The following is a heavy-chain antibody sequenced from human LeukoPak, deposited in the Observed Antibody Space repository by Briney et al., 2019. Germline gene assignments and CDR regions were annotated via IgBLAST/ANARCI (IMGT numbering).Heavy chain of an antibody. CDR3: VRDFVIGHDAFDI. CDR1: GFIFSSYE. D-gene: IGHD3-10*01. V-gene: IGHV3-48*03. Sequence: GGSLRLSCAASGFIFSSYEMYWVRQAPGKGREWVSYISRSGSNIYYADAVKGRFIISRDKAKNSLYLQMNSLRVEDTAVYYCVRDFVIGHDAFDIWGQGTMVTVSS. CDR2: ISRSGSNI. J-gene: IGHJ3*02.